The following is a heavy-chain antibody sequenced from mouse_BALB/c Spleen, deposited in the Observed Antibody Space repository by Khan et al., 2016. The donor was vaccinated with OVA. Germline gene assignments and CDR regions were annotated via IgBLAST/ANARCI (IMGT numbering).Heavy chain of an antibody. J-gene: IGHJ2*01. V-gene: IGHV3-2*02. CDR1: GYSITSDYA. CDR3: ASRILYYYGSNFEGYYVDY. D-gene: IGHD1-1*01. CDR2: ISYSGSP. Sequence: EVQLQESGPGLVKPSQSLSLTCTVTGYSITSDYAWNWIRQFPGNKLEWMGNISYSGSPAYNPSLKSRISITRDTSKNTVFIQFNYVTTADTATFYCASRILYYYGSNFEGYYVDYWGQGTTLTVSS.